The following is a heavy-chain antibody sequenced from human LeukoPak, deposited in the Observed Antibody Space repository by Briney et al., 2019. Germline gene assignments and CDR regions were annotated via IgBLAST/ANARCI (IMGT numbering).Heavy chain of an antibody. CDR1: GGSISSGGYY. Sequence: SQTLSLTCTVSGGSISSGGYYWSWIRQPPGKRLEWIGSIYYTGSIYYNPSLKSRITMSEDKSKNQFSLKLSSVTAADTAVYYCARQNPYTTSSFFYYMDVWGKGTTVTVSS. J-gene: IGHJ6*03. CDR3: ARQNPYTTSSFFYYMDV. V-gene: IGHV4-39*01. CDR2: IYYTGSI. D-gene: IGHD2-2*02.